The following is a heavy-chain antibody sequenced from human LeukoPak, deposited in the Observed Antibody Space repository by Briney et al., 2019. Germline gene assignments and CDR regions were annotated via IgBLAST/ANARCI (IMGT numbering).Heavy chain of an antibody. V-gene: IGHV4-4*07. CDR1: GGSISSYY. Sequence: TSETLSLTCTVSGGSISSYYWSWIRQPAGKGLEWIGRIYSSGSTNYNPSLKSRVTMSVDTSKNQFSLKLSSVTAADTAVYYCARCWRGDPQWLAPYYYYGMDVWGQGTTVTVSS. CDR3: ARCWRGDPQWLAPYYYYGMDV. CDR2: IYSSGST. D-gene: IGHD6-19*01. J-gene: IGHJ6*02.